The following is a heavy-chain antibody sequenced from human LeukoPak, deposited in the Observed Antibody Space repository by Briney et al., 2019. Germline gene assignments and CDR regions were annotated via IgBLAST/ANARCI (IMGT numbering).Heavy chain of an antibody. Sequence: PGGSLRLSCAASGFTFSSYSMNWVRQAPGKGLEWVSYISSSGSTIYYADSVKGRFTISRDNAKNSLYLQMNSLRAEDTAVYYCARDTIYGDYRPFDYWGQGTLVTVSS. CDR1: GFTFSSYS. V-gene: IGHV3-48*04. J-gene: IGHJ4*02. D-gene: IGHD4-17*01. CDR2: ISSSGSTI. CDR3: ARDTIYGDYRPFDY.